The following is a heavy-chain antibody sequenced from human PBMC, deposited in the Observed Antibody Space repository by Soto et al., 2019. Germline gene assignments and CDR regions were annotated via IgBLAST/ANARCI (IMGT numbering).Heavy chain of an antibody. Sequence: ASVKVSCKASGYTFTSYAMHWGRQAPGQRLEWMGWINAGNGNTKYSQKFQGRVTITRDTSASTAYMELSSLRSEDTAVYYCARSEYCSGGSCYGMEYFQHWGQGTLVPVSS. D-gene: IGHD2-15*01. J-gene: IGHJ1*01. V-gene: IGHV1-3*01. CDR2: INAGNGNT. CDR1: GYTFTSYA. CDR3: ARSEYCSGGSCYGMEYFQH.